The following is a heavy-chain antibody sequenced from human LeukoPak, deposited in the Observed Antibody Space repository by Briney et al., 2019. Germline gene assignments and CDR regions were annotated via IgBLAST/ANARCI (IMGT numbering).Heavy chain of an antibody. CDR3: ATYYDFWSGYSHKYYFDY. V-gene: IGHV3-23*01. CDR2: ISGSGGST. CDR1: GFTFSSYA. Sequence: PGGSLRLSCAASGFTFSSYAMSWVRQAPGKGLEWVSAISGSGGSTYYADSVKGRFTISRDNSKNTLYLQMNSLRAEDTAVYYCATYYDFWSGYSHKYYFDYWGQGTLVTVSS. J-gene: IGHJ4*02. D-gene: IGHD3-3*01.